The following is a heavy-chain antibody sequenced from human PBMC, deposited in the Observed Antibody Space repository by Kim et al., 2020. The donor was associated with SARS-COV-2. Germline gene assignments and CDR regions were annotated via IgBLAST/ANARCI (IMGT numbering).Heavy chain of an antibody. J-gene: IGHJ4*02. CDR2: IYHSGST. V-gene: IGHV4-30-2*01. D-gene: IGHD5-18*01. CDR1: GGSISSGGYS. CDR3: ARGGWPAMALYYFDY. Sequence: SETLSLTCAVSGGSISSGGYSWSWIRQPPGKGLEWIGYIYHSGSTYYNPSLKSRVTISVDRSKNQFSLKLSSVTAADTAVYYCARGGWPAMALYYFDYWGQGTLVTVSS.